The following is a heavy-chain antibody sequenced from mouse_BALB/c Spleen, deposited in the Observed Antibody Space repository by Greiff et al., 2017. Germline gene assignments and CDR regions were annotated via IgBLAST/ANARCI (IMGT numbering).Heavy chain of an antibody. J-gene: IGHJ2*01. CDR1: GFTFSSYA. Sequence: EVQLVESGGGLVKPGGSLKLSCAASGFTFSSYAMSWVRQTPEKRLEWVATISSGGSYTYYPDSVKGRFTISRDNAKNTLYLQMSSLRSEDTAMYYCARHAQRGYFDYWGQGTTLTVSS. CDR2: ISSGGSYT. V-gene: IGHV5-9-3*01. CDR3: ARHAQRGYFDY.